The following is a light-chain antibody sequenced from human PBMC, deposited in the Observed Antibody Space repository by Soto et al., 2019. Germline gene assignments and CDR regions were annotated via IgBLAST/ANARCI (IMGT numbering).Light chain of an antibody. CDR3: SSYTSSTAYV. V-gene: IGLV2-14*01. CDR1: SSDVGGYNY. CDR2: EVS. J-gene: IGLJ1*01. Sequence: SVLTQPASVTGSPGQSITISCTGTSSDVGGYNYVSWYQLRPGKAPKRMVYEVSNRPSGVSNRFSGSKSGNTASLTISGLQAEDEADYYCSSYTSSTAYVFGTGTKVTVL.